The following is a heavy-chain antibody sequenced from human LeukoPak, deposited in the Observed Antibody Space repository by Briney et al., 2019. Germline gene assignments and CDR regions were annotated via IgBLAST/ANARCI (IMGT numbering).Heavy chain of an antibody. V-gene: IGHV1-18*01. CDR1: GYTFTSYD. D-gene: IGHD3-16*01. CDR2: ISAYNGNT. CDR3: ARYDTFGGAPFEY. Sequence: GASVEVSCKASGYTFTSYDINWVRQATGQGLEWMGWISAYNGNTNYAQKLQGRVTMTTDTSTSTAYMELRSLRSDDTAVYYCARYDTFGGAPFEYWGQGTLVTVSS. J-gene: IGHJ4*02.